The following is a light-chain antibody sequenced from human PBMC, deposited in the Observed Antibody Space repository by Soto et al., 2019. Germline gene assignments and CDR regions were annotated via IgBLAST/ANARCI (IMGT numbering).Light chain of an antibody. J-gene: IGLJ2*01. CDR2: AGT. Sequence: SYELPQPHSGSGAPGQTARITCGGNNIGSKSVHWHQQKPRQAPVLVVDAGTDRPSVIPERFSGSNAGNTTTLTISRVEVGDEVDYYCQVWVGGSGHHVVFGGRTKLTVL. CDR1: NIGSKS. V-gene: IGLV3-21*02. CDR3: QVWVGGSGHHVV.